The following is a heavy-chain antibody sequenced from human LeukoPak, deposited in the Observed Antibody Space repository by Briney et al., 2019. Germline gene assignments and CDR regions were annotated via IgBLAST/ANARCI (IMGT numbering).Heavy chain of an antibody. CDR2: INHSGST. V-gene: IGHV4-34*01. D-gene: IGHD6-6*01. J-gene: IGHJ6*02. CDR3: AIGRRLYGMDV. CDR1: VGSFSGYY. Sequence: RPSVTLTLTCALYVGSFSGYYWSWIRQPPGKGLEWIGEINHSGSTNYNPSLKGRVPISVDTSRKQFSLELSSVTTADTAVYFCAIGRRLYGMDVWGQGTTVTVSS.